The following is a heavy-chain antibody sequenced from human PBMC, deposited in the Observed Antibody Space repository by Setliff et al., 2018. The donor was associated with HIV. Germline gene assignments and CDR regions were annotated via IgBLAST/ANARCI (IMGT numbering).Heavy chain of an antibody. Sequence: ASVKVSCKASGYTFTSYAMHWVRQAPGQRLEWMGGIIPISGTVNYAQKFWGRVTITTHESTSTAYMELSSLRSEDTAVYYCARDFGGYCSSMSCPGLFDPWGQGTLVTVSS. J-gene: IGHJ5*02. CDR2: IIPISGTV. CDR1: GYTFTSYA. V-gene: IGHV1-69*05. D-gene: IGHD2-2*01. CDR3: ARDFGGYCSSMSCPGLFDP.